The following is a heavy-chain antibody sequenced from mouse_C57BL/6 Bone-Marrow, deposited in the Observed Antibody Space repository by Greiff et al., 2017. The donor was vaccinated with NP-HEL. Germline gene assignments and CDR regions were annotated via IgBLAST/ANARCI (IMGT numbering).Heavy chain of an antibody. J-gene: IGHJ4*01. D-gene: IGHD1-1*01. CDR2: INYDGSST. CDR1: GFTFSDYY. Sequence: EVQVVESEGGLVQPGSSMKLSCTASGFTFSDYYMAWVRQVPEKGLEWVANINYDGSSTYYLDSLKSRFIISRDNAKNILYLQMSSLKSEDTATYYCAREFITTDGAMDYWGQGTSVTVSS. CDR3: AREFITTDGAMDY. V-gene: IGHV5-16*01.